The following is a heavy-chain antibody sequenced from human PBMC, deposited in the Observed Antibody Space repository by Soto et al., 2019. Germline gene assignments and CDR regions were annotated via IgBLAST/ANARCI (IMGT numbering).Heavy chain of an antibody. CDR2: ISGFNGKT. Sequence: ASVKVSCKTSGYSFARYGVSWVRQAPGQGLEWLGWISGFNGKTEYSQTLRDRVTLTTDTSTGTGYLELRRLKSDNTAIYYCATDRNYFGPAGANWFNFWGQGTLVTVSS. V-gene: IGHV1-18*01. CDR3: ATDRNYFGPAGANWFNF. CDR1: GYSFARYG. D-gene: IGHD3-9*01. J-gene: IGHJ5*01.